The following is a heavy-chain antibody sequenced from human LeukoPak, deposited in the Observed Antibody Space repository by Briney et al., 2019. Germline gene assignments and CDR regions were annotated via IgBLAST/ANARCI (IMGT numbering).Heavy chain of an antibody. CDR3: AKALWFGELLNYFDY. D-gene: IGHD3-10*01. V-gene: IGHV3-23*01. CDR2: ISGSGAGT. Sequence: GGSLRLSCAPSGFTYIRYAISWVRQAPGEGLEWVSVISGSGAGTHYADSVKGRFPISRDNSKNTVYLQMNSLGPEDTAVYYCAKALWFGELLNYFDYWGQGILVTVSS. J-gene: IGHJ4*02. CDR1: GFTYIRYA.